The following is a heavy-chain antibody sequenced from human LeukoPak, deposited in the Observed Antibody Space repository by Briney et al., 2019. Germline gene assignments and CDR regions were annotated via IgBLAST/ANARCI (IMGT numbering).Heavy chain of an antibody. D-gene: IGHD3-3*01. CDR2: ILYDESTK. CDR1: GFTFSDYA. V-gene: IGHV3-30*04. J-gene: IGHJ1*01. Sequence: PGGSLRLSCAASGFTFSDYAMHWGRQAAGKGLEWVAIILYDESTKYYADSVKDRFTISRDNSKTTLYLQLNSLRAEDTAVYYCASIGERYLQTEHYFHHWGQGTLVTVSS. CDR3: ASIGERYLQTEHYFHH.